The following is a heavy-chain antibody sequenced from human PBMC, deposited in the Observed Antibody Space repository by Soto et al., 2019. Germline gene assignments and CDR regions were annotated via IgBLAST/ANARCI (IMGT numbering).Heavy chain of an antibody. J-gene: IGHJ6*04. CDR1: GFTFSSYG. V-gene: IGHV3-30*18. D-gene: IGHD2-2*02. CDR3: AKEMKRKYLNGMDA. CDR2: ISYDGSNK. Sequence: PGGSLRLSCAASGFTFSSYGMHWVRQAPGKGLEWVAVISYDGSNKYYADSVKGRFTISRDNSKNTLYLQMNSLRAEDTAVYYCAKEMKRKYLNGMDAWGKGTTVTVSS.